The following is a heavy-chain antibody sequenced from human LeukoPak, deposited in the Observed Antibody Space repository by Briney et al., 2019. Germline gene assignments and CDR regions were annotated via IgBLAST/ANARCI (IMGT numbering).Heavy chain of an antibody. CDR2: INHSGST. Sequence: GSLRLSCAASGFTFSNYAIHWVRQPPGKGLEWIGEINHSGSTNYNPSLKSRVTISVDTSKNQFSLKLSSVTAADTAVYYCARGSPYYDFWSGHRRGWFDPWGQGTLVTVSS. CDR1: GFTFSNYA. CDR3: ARGSPYYDFWSGHRRGWFDP. V-gene: IGHV4-34*01. J-gene: IGHJ5*02. D-gene: IGHD3-3*01.